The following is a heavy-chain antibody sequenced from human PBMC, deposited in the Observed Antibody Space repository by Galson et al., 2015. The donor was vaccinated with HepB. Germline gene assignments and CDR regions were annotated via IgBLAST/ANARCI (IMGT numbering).Heavy chain of an antibody. J-gene: IGHJ4*02. CDR3: ARDEGRGFDY. CDR1: GYTFSTYY. V-gene: IGHV1-46*01. CDR2: INPSGGST. D-gene: IGHD3-16*01. Sequence: SVKVSCKASGYTFSTYYIHWVRQAPGQGLEWMGIINPSGGSTTYAQNFQGRVTMTRDTSTSTVYMELSSLRSEDTAVYYCARDEGRGFDYWGQGTLVTVSS.